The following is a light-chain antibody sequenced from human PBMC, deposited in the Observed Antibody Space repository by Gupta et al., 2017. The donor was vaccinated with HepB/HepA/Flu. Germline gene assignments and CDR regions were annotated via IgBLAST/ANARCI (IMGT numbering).Light chain of an antibody. V-gene: IGLV1-40*01. Sequence: QSILTQPPSVSGAPGQRVTSTCTGSSADICACYDLHWYRQSPVTSPRLIIYYNINRPSGFPDRLSASKSATSASLTITGLQPEDEADYYCQSVDSTLNGYVFGSGTKVTVL. CDR1: SADICACYD. J-gene: IGLJ1*01. CDR3: QSVDSTLNGYV. CDR2: YNI.